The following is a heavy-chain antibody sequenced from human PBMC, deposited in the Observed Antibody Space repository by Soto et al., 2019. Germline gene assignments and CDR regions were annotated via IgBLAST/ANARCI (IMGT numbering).Heavy chain of an antibody. CDR2: IYYTGST. CDR3: ATVRYCPTNSCLVFPSIWFGP. J-gene: IGHJ5*02. CDR1: GRRITGDY. Sequence: SETMPLPCTASGRRITGDYWDWLWQPPGKAQQYIGHIYYTGSTRYSPALTSRVTVSLYTSREQVSRVLTSVTAADTAVYYSATVRYCPTNSCLVFPSIWFGPWGQRTLVTVSS. V-gene: IGHV4-59*01. D-gene: IGHD2-15*01.